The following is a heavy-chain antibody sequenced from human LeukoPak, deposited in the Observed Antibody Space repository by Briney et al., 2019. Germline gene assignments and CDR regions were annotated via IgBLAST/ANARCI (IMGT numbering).Heavy chain of an antibody. CDR1: GGSISSYY. Sequence: SETLSLTCTVSGGSISSYYWSWIRQPPGKGLEWIGYIYYSGSTYYNPSLKSRVTISVDTSKNQFSLKLSSVTAADTAVYYCARDYDYVWGSQEKYFDYWGQGTLVTVSS. CDR3: ARDYDYVWGSQEKYFDY. V-gene: IGHV4-59*12. D-gene: IGHD3-16*01. J-gene: IGHJ4*02. CDR2: IYYSGST.